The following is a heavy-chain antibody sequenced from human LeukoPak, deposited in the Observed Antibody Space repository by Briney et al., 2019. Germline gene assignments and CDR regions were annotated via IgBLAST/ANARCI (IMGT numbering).Heavy chain of an antibody. D-gene: IGHD3-22*01. CDR3: ARGYDSSGYYYGSADY. Sequence: ASVKVSCKASGYTFTGYYMHWVRQAPGQGLEWMGWINPNSGGTNYAQKFQGRVTMTRDTSISTAYMELSRLRSDDTAVYYCARGYDSSGYYYGSADYWGQGTLVTVSS. CDR1: GYTFTGYY. J-gene: IGHJ4*02. V-gene: IGHV1-2*02. CDR2: INPNSGGT.